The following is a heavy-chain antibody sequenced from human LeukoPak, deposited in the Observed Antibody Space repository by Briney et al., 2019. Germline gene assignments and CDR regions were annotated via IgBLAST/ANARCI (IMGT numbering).Heavy chain of an antibody. V-gene: IGHV4-30-2*01. D-gene: IGHD3-22*01. J-gene: IGHJ4*02. CDR2: IYHSGST. CDR3: ARFYYDSSGRNYFDY. CDR1: GGSISSGGYS. Sequence: SESLSLTCAVSGGSISSGGYSWSWIRQPPGKGLEWIGYIYHSGSTYYNPSLKSRVTISVDRSKNQFSLKLSSVTAADTAVYYCARFYYDSSGRNYFDYWGQGTLVTVSS.